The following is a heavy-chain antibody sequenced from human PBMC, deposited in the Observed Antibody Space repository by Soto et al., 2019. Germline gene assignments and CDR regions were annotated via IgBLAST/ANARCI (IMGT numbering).Heavy chain of an antibody. Sequence: QVQLVESGGGVVQPGRSLRLSCAASGFTFSSYAMHWVRQAPGKGLEWVAVISYDGSNKYYADSVKSRFTISRDNSKNTLYLQMNSLRAEETAVYYCARVGRLHYFDYWGQGTLLTVSS. CDR1: GFTFSSYA. J-gene: IGHJ4*02. D-gene: IGHD4-17*01. CDR3: ARVGRLHYFDY. CDR2: ISYDGSNK. V-gene: IGHV3-30-3*01.